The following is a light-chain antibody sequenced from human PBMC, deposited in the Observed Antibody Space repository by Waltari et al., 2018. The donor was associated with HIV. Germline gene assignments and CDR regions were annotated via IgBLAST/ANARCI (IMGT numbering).Light chain of an antibody. J-gene: IGKJ1*01. V-gene: IGKV3-15*01. Sequence: EIVMTQSPATLSVSPGERATLSCRASQSIAKNLAWYQQKPGQAPRLLIYGVSTRATGIPARFSGSGSWTDFTLTISSLQSEDFAVYYCQQYDNWPPWTFGQGTK. CDR2: GVS. CDR3: QQYDNWPPWT. CDR1: QSIAKN.